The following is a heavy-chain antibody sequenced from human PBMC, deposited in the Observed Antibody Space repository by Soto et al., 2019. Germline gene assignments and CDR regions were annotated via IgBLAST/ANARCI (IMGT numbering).Heavy chain of an antibody. CDR3: YRVRCQYGRSSDAIDI. D-gene: IGHD3-10*01. CDR1: GFTFGDYA. Sequence: GGSLRLSCTTSGFTFGDYAMSWLRQAPGKGLEWVGFIRSKAYGGTSEYAASVKGRFSVSRDDSRSIVYLQMSSLKTEDTAVYYWYRVRCQYGRSSDAIDIWGQGTMVTVSS. V-gene: IGHV3-49*03. J-gene: IGHJ3*02. CDR2: IRSKAYGGTS.